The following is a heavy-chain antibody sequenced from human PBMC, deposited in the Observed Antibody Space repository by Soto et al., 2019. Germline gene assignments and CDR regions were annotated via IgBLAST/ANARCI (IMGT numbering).Heavy chain of an antibody. D-gene: IGHD3-22*01. CDR2: INPNSGGT. CDR3: ARGTYYYDSSDIDC. CDR1: GYTFTGYY. V-gene: IGHV1-2*04. Sequence: GASVKVSCKASGYTFTGYYMHLVRQAPGQGLEWMGWINPNSGGTNYAQKFQGWVTMTRDTSISTAYMELSRLRSDDTAVYCCARGTYYYDSSDIDCWGQGTLVTVSS. J-gene: IGHJ4*02.